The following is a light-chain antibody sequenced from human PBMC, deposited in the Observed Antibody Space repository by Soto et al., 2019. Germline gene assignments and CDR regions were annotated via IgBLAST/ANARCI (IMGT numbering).Light chain of an antibody. CDR3: QSYDSSLSGVV. J-gene: IGLJ2*01. Sequence: QSVLTQPPSESGAPGQRVTISCTGSGTNIGAHYDVHWYQQIPGAAPKFLIYGNSNRPSGVPDRFSGSKSGTSASLAVTGLRAEDEGDYYCQSYDSSLSGVVFGGGTKVTVL. CDR2: GNS. V-gene: IGLV1-40*01. CDR1: GTNIGAHYD.